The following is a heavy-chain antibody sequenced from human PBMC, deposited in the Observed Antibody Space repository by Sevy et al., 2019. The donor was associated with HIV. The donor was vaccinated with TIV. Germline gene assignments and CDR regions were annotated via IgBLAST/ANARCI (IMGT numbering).Heavy chain of an antibody. J-gene: IGHJ6*02. CDR1: GFNVNDNY. CDR3: ASDRRFCGNECYLYDYYGMDA. Sequence: GGSLRLSCAASGFNVNDNYMTWVRQAPGKGLEWVSIIHADGSSYYADSVKGRVTMSRDDSKNIVNLQMNSLRADDTAVYSCASDRRFCGNECYLYDYYGMDAWGQGTAVTVSS. V-gene: IGHV3-53*01. CDR2: IHADGSS. D-gene: IGHD3-16*02.